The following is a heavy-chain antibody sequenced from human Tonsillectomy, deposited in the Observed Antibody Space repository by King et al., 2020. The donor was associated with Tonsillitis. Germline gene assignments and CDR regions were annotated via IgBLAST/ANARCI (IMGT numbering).Heavy chain of an antibody. J-gene: IGHJ3*02. Sequence: QLVQSGPEVKKPGTSVKGSCKASGFTFTSSAMQWVLQARGQRLEWIGWSVVGSGNTSYANKFHERVTITKDMSTRPAYMELSSLRTEDTAVYYCAADSATVGIGAFDIWGQGTMVTVSS. CDR1: GFTFTSSA. CDR3: AADSATVGIGAFDI. D-gene: IGHD1-14*01. CDR2: SVVGSGNT. V-gene: IGHV1-58*02.